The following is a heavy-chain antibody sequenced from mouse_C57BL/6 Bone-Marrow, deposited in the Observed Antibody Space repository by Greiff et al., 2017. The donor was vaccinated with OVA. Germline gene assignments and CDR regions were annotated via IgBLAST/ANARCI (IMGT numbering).Heavy chain of an antibody. J-gene: IGHJ2*01. Sequence: VQLKESGAELARPGASVKLSCKASGYTFTSYGISWVKQRTGQGLEWIGEIYPRSGNTYYNEKFKGKATLTADKSSSTAYMELRSLTSEDSAVYFCARPFTTVVAYYFDYWGQGTTLTVSS. CDR2: IYPRSGNT. CDR3: ARPFTTVVAYYFDY. V-gene: IGHV1-81*01. D-gene: IGHD1-1*01. CDR1: GYTFTSYG.